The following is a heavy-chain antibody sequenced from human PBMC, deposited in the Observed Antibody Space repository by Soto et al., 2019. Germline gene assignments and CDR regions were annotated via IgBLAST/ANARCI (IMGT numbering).Heavy chain of an antibody. CDR2: IKSKTDGGTT. D-gene: IGHD3-22*01. V-gene: IGHV3-15*01. CDR3: AKDFDPWVYDSSGYYFDI. Sequence: GGSLRLSCAASGFTFSNAWMSWVRQAPGKGLEWVGRIKSKTDGGTTDYAAPVKGRFTISRDDSKNTLYLQMNSLRAEDTAVYYCAKDFDPWVYDSSGYYFDIWGQGTMVTVSS. CDR1: GFTFSNAW. J-gene: IGHJ3*02.